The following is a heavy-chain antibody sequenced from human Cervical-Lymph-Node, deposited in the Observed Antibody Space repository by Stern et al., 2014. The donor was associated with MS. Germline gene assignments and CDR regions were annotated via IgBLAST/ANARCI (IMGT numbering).Heavy chain of an antibody. V-gene: IGHV4-4*02. J-gene: IGHJ6*02. CDR2: INHSGTT. CDR1: GVSIRSTHR. D-gene: IGHD2-8*01. CDR3: ASAPGLMSTSASYYYGLDV. Sequence: VQLVESGPGLVKPSGTLSLTCVVSGVSIRSTHRWTWVRQSPGKGLEWVGVINHSGTTNYNPSLKSRVTMSVDTSKSHFSLNLESVTAADTAVYFCASAPGLMSTSASYYYGLDVWGQGTTVIVSS.